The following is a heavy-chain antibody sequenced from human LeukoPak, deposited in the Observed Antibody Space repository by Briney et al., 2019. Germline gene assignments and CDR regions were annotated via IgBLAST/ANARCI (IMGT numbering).Heavy chain of an antibody. CDR3: ARDGSGRYFNWFDP. D-gene: IGHD1-26*01. J-gene: IGHJ5*02. CDR2: IYNSGST. V-gene: IGHV4-59*01. CDR1: GGSISSYY. Sequence: SETLSLTCTVSGGSISSYYWNWPRQPPGKGLEWIGHIYNSGSTNYNPSLKSRVTISVDTSKNQFSLKLSSVTAADTAVYYCARDGSGRYFNWFDPWGQGAPVTVSS.